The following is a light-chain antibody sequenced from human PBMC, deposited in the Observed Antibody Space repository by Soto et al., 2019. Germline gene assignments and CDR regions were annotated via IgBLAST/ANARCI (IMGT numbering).Light chain of an antibody. Sequence: QSALTQPASVSGSPGQSIAISCTGTRCDVGAYNYVSWYQQHPGKAPKLMISEVTNRPSGVSDRFSGSKSGNTASLTISGLQAEDEADYYCSSHAGSSVVFGTGTQVTVL. V-gene: IGLV2-14*01. CDR2: EVT. CDR3: SSHAGSSVV. J-gene: IGLJ1*01. CDR1: RCDVGAYNY.